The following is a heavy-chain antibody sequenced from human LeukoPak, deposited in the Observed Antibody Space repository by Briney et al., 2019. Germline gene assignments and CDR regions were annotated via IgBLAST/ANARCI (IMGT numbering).Heavy chain of an antibody. J-gene: IGHJ4*02. CDR3: AEDGIAAAGADY. CDR1: GFTFFSFA. D-gene: IGHD6-13*01. V-gene: IGHV3-23*01. CDR2: ISGSGGST. Sequence: GGSLRLSCAASGFTFFSFAMSWVRQAPGKGLEWVSAISGSGGSTYYADSVKGRFTISRDNSKNTLYLQMNGLRAEDTAVYYCAEDGIAAAGADYWGQGTLVPVSS.